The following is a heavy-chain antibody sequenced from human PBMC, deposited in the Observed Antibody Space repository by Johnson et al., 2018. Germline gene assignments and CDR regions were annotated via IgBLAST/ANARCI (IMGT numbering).Heavy chain of an antibody. CDR2: INHSGST. Sequence: QVQLQESGPGLVKPSETLSLTCTVYGGSFSGYYWSWIRQPPGKGLEWIGEINHSGSTKYNPSPKSRVTISADTSKNQFSLKLRPVTAADTAVCDWARGRVYGSGSYLMDVWCKGTTVTVSS. J-gene: IGHJ6*03. D-gene: IGHD6-19*01. CDR1: GGSFSGYY. CDR3: ARGRVYGSGSYLMDV. V-gene: IGHV4-34*01.